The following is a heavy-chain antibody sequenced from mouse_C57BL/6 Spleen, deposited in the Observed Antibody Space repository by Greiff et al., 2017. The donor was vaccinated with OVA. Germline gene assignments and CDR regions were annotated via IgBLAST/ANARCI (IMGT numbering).Heavy chain of an antibody. CDR1: GYSFTDYN. V-gene: IGHV1-39*01. Sequence: VQLKQSGPELVKPGASVKISCKASGYSFTDYNMNWVKQSNGKSLEWIGVINPNYGTTSYNQKFKGKATLTVDQSSSTAYMQLNSLTSEDSAVYYCARPDYGSSYWYFDVWGTGTTVTVSS. D-gene: IGHD1-1*01. CDR2: INPNYGTT. CDR3: ARPDYGSSYWYFDV. J-gene: IGHJ1*03.